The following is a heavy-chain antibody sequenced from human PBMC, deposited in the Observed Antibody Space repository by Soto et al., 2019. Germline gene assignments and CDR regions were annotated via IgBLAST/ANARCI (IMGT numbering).Heavy chain of an antibody. CDR2: IYYSGST. V-gene: IGHV4-39*01. J-gene: IGHJ6*03. Sequence: SETLSLTCTVSGGSISSSSYYWGWIRQPPGKGLEWIGSIYYSGSTYYNPSLKSRVTISVDTSKNQFSLKLSSVTAADTAVYYCASLKGQTYYMDVWGKGTTVTVS. CDR1: GGSISSSSYY. CDR3: ASLKGQTYYMDV.